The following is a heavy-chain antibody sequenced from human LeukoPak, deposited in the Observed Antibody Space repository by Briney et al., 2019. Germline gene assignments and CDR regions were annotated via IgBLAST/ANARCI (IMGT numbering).Heavy chain of an antibody. Sequence: GGSLRLSCAASGFTFSSYGMHWVRQAPGKGLEWVAFIRYDGSNKYYADSVKGRFTISRDNSKNTLYLHMNTLSADDTAVYYCAKDGGTHFDHWGQGTLVTVSS. CDR1: GFTFSSYG. CDR2: IRYDGSNK. CDR3: AKDGGTHFDH. J-gene: IGHJ4*02. D-gene: IGHD1-26*01. V-gene: IGHV3-30*02.